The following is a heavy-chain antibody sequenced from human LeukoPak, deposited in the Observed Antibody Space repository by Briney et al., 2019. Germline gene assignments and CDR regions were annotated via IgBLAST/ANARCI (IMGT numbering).Heavy chain of an antibody. CDR1: GYTFTSYF. J-gene: IGHJ4*02. CDR2: INPSGGST. V-gene: IGHV1-46*01. CDR3: ARGDSSGYYFDY. D-gene: IGHD3-22*01. Sequence: ASVKVSCKASGYTFTSYFFHWVRQAPGQGLEWMGIINPSGGSTSYAQKFQGRVTMTRDMSTSTAYMELSSLRSEDTAVYYCARGDSSGYYFDYWGQGTLVTVSS.